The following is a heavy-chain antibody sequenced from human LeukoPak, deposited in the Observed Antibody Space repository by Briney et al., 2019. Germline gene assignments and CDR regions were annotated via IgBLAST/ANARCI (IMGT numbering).Heavy chain of an antibody. Sequence: QPGGSLRLSCAASGYTFSSYAMSWVRQAPGKGLEWVSAISGSGGSTYYADSVKGRFTISRDNSKNTLYLQMNSLRAEDTAVYYCAKDYGYSYGLGFDYWGQGTLVTVSS. D-gene: IGHD5-18*01. CDR1: GYTFSSYA. V-gene: IGHV3-23*01. J-gene: IGHJ4*02. CDR2: ISGSGGST. CDR3: AKDYGYSYGLGFDY.